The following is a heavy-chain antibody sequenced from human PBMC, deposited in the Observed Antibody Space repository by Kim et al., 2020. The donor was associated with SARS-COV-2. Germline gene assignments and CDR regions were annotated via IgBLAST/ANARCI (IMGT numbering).Heavy chain of an antibody. D-gene: IGHD1-26*01. CDR3: AVGHYGA. Sequence: GGSLRLSCAASGFTFSDYWMNWVRQSPGKGLEWVANINGDGSDKNYVDSVRGRFTISRDNARNFLYLQMDSLRTDDTAVYHCAVGHYGAWGQGTLVTVSS. V-gene: IGHV3-7*01. CDR1: GFTFSDYW. J-gene: IGHJ5*02. CDR2: INGDGSDK.